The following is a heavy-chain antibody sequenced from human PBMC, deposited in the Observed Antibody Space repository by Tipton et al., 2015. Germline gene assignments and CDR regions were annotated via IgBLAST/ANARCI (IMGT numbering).Heavy chain of an antibody. CDR2: IWNDGIRK. J-gene: IGHJ6*02. V-gene: IGHV3-33*01. D-gene: IGHD3-16*01. CDR1: GFTFSSYG. CDR3: ARDHWGPLAYYYYYGMDV. Sequence: SLRLSCVGSGFTFSSYGMHWVRQAPGKGLEWVAVIWNDGIRKDYTDSVKDRFTISRDNSKDTLYLQMNSLRAEDTAVYYCARDHWGPLAYYYYYGMDVWGQGTTVTVSS.